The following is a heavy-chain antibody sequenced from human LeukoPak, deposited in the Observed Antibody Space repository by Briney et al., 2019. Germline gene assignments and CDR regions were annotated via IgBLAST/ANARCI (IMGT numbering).Heavy chain of an antibody. J-gene: IGHJ6*02. V-gene: IGHV4-61*08. D-gene: IGHD5-18*01. CDR1: GGLISSGDFY. CDR3: AREFGYSYGSYGMDV. Sequence: PSETLSLTCTVSGGLISSGDFYWSWIRQPPGKGLEWIEYISYSGSTNYNPSLKSRVTISVDTSKNQFSLKLSSVTAADTAVYYCAREFGYSYGSYGMDVWGQGTTVTVSS. CDR2: ISYSGST.